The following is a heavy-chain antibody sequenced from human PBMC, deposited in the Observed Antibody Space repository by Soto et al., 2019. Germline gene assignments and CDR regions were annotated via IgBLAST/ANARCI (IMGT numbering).Heavy chain of an antibody. J-gene: IGHJ5*02. V-gene: IGHV4-30-2*01. CDR3: ARAGYYGSGRFDP. CDR1: GGSISSGGYS. Sequence: SETLSLTCAVSGGSISSGGYSWSWIRQPPGKGLEWIGYIYHSGSTYYNPSLKSRVTISVGRSKNQFSLKLSSVTAADTAVYYCARAGYYGSGRFDPWGQGTLVTVSS. CDR2: IYHSGST. D-gene: IGHD3-10*01.